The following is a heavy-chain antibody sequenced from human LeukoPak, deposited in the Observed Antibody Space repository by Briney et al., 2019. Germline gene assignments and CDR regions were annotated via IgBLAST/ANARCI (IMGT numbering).Heavy chain of an antibody. J-gene: IGHJ3*02. D-gene: IGHD6-19*01. CDR3: ARPYSSGWYGVFHI. CDR1: GGSISSYY. Sequence: KPSETLSLTCTVSGGSISSYYWSWIRQPPGKGLGWIGYIYYSGSTNYNPSLKSRVTISVDTSKNQFSLRLSSVTAADTAVYYCARPYSSGWYGVFHIWGQGTMVTVSS. CDR2: IYYSGST. V-gene: IGHV4-59*08.